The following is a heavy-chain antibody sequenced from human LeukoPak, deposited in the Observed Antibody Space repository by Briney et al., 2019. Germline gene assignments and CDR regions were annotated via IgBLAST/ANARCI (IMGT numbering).Heavy chain of an antibody. D-gene: IGHD3-22*01. J-gene: IGHJ4*02. CDR1: GFTFGDYA. CDR2: IRSKAYGGTT. V-gene: IGHV3-49*03. Sequence: GGSLRLSCTASGFTFGDYAMSWFRQAPGKGLERVGFIRSKAYGGTTEYAASVKGRFTISRDDSKSIAYLQMNSLKTEDTAVYYCTTYYYDSSGYYLSDYWGQGTLVTVSS. CDR3: TTYYYDSSGYYLSDY.